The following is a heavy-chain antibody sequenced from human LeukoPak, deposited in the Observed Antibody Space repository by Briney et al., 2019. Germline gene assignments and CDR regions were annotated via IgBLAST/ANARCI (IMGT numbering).Heavy chain of an antibody. D-gene: IGHD3-10*01. J-gene: IGHJ4*02. CDR3: DYHGN. CDR2: ISGSSTSI. Sequence: PGGSLRLSYAASGFTFSSSEMNWMRQAPGKGLEWLSSISGSSTSIYYADSVKGRFTISRDNVKNLLYLQMNSLRDEDTAVYYCDYHGNWGQGTLVTVSS. V-gene: IGHV3-48*02. CDR1: GFTFSSSE.